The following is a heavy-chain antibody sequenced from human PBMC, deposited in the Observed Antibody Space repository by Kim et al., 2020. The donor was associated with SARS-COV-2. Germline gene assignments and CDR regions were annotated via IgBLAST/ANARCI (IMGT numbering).Heavy chain of an antibody. CDR1: GFSFSSYD. CDR3: ARVGYSSGWDI. Sequence: GGSLRLSCAASGFSFSSYDMHWVRQATGKGLEWVSCIGKGGDRYYSASVKGRFTISRENAKNSLYLQLNSLRAGDTAVYYCARVGYSSGWDIWGQGTMVTVSS. CDR2: IGKGGDR. J-gene: IGHJ3*02. V-gene: IGHV3-13*04. D-gene: IGHD6-19*01.